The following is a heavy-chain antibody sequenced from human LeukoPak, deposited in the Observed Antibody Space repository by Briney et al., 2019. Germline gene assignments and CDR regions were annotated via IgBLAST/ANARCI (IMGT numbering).Heavy chain of an antibody. CDR1: GFTFSSHN. CDR3: ARTVGAAFPGY. Sequence: PGGSLRLSCAASGFTFSSHNMNWVRQAPGKGLEWVSSISSSSSYIYYADSVKGRFTISRDNAKNSLYLQMNSLRAEDTAVYYCARTVGAAFPGYWGQGTLVTVSS. J-gene: IGHJ4*02. V-gene: IGHV3-21*01. D-gene: IGHD1-26*01. CDR2: ISSSSSYI.